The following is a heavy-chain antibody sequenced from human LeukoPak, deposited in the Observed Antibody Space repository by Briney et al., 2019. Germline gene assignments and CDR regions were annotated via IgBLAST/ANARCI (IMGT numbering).Heavy chain of an antibody. V-gene: IGHV3-74*01. CDR2: INTDGSST. CDR1: GFTFSSYW. Sequence: LSGGSLRLSCAASGFTFSSYWMHWVRQAPGKGLVWVSRINTDGSSTSYADSVKGRFTISGDNAKNTLYLQMNSLRAEDTAVYYCAREGGIAAALDYWGQGTLVTVSS. J-gene: IGHJ4*02. CDR3: AREGGIAAALDY. D-gene: IGHD6-13*01.